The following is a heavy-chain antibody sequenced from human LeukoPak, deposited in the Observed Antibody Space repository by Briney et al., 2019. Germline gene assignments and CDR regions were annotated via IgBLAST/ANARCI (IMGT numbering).Heavy chain of an antibody. Sequence: SETLSLTCTVSGGSISSSSYYWGWIRQPPGKGLEWIGSIYYSGSTYYNPSLKSRVTISVDTSKNQFSLKLSSVTAADTAVYYCARRSPHYYDSSGHRAGWYYWGQGTLVTVSS. CDR2: IYYSGST. CDR1: GGSISSSSYY. CDR3: ARRSPHYYDSSGHRAGWYY. J-gene: IGHJ4*02. D-gene: IGHD3-22*01. V-gene: IGHV4-39*01.